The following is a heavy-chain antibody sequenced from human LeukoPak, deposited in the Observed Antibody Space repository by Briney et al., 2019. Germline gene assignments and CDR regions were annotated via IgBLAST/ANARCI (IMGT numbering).Heavy chain of an antibody. CDR1: GGSFSGYY. V-gene: IGHV4-34*01. J-gene: IGHJ4*02. D-gene: IGHD3-3*01. CDR2: INHSGST. CDR3: ARKYYDFWSGYHNFDY. Sequence: PSETLSLTCAVYGGSFSGYYWRWIRPPPGKGLEWIGEINHSGSTNYNPPIKSRVTISVDTSNNQFSLKLSSVTAADTAVYYCARKYYDFWSGYHNFDYWGQGTLVTVSS.